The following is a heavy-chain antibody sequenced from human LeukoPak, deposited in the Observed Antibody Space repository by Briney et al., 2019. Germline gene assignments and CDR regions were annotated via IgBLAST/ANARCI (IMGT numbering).Heavy chain of an antibody. CDR1: GFTFFNYA. V-gene: IGHV3-23*01. CDR2: ISGSGGNT. J-gene: IGHJ4*02. CDR3: ARVERRAPYYFDY. Sequence: PGGSLRLSCAASGFTFFNYAMSWVRQSPGKGLEWVSIISGSGGNTNYADSVKGRFTISRDNSNNTLYLQMNSLRAEDTAVYYCARVERRAPYYFDYWGQGTLVTVSS.